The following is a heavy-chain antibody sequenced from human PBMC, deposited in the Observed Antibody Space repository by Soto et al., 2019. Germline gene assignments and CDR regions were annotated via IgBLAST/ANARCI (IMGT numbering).Heavy chain of an antibody. CDR2: IYYSGNT. D-gene: IGHD6-13*01. J-gene: IGHJ4*02. CDR1: GGSITSNNW. Sequence: QVQLQESGPGLVKPSGTLSLTCAVSGGSITSNNWWSWVRQPPGKSLEWIGEIYYSGNTNYNPSLRGRVSMSVDKSQNQFSLWLTSVTAADTAVYYCARGFGHTSSWYFDLWGQGILITVSS. V-gene: IGHV4-4*02. CDR3: ARGFGHTSSWYFDL.